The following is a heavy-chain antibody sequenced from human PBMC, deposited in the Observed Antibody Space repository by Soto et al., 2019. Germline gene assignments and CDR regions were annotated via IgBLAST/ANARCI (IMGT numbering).Heavy chain of an antibody. Sequence: QVTVKESGPVLVKPTETLTLTCTVCGFSLSNAGLGVSWIRQPPGKALEWLAHIFSNDEKSYSTSLKSRLTISKDTSKSQVVLTMTNMEPVDTASYYCAATYSTSWYWFDTWGQGTLVTVSS. CDR1: GFSLSNAGLG. D-gene: IGHD6-13*01. J-gene: IGHJ5*02. CDR3: AATYSTSWYWFDT. CDR2: IFSNDEK. V-gene: IGHV2-26*01.